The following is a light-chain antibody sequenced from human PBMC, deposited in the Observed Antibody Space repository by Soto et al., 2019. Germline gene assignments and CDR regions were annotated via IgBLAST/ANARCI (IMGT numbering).Light chain of an antibody. J-gene: IGLJ3*02. CDR2: EVT. CDR1: SSDIGAYNH. Sequence: QSALTQPPSASGSPGQSITISCTGTSSDIGAYNHVSWYQQYPGKAPTLMIYEVTNRPSGVSSRFSGSKSGNTASLTISGLQAEDEGDYYCSSYTTSDTWVFGGGAKVTVL. CDR3: SSYTTSDTWV. V-gene: IGLV2-14*01.